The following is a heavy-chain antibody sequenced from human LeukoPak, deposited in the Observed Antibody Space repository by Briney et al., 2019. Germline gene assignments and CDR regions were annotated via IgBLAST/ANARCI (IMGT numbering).Heavy chain of an antibody. J-gene: IGHJ4*02. CDR2: ISGSGGST. Sequence: PGGSLRLSCAASGFTFSSYAMSWVRQAQGKGLEWVSAISGSGGSTYYADSVKGRFTISRDNSKNTLYLQMNSLRAEDTAVYYCAKQRGQWLVIDYWGQGTLVTVSS. D-gene: IGHD6-19*01. CDR3: AKQRGQWLVIDY. CDR1: GFTFSSYA. V-gene: IGHV3-23*01.